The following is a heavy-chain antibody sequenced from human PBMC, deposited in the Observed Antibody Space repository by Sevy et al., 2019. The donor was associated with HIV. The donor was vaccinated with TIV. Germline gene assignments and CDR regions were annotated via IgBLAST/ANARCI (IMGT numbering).Heavy chain of an antibody. J-gene: IGHJ4*02. V-gene: IGHV3-23*01. D-gene: IGHD6-19*01. Sequence: GGSLRLSCTASGFTFGSYAMNWIRQAPGKGLEWVSGITDTGGSTYYADSVKGRFTISRDNSKNMLYLQMNSLRAEDTAVYYCAKDRLAVATTDGDWGQGTLVTVSS. CDR1: GFTFGSYA. CDR3: AKDRLAVATTDGD. CDR2: ITDTGGST.